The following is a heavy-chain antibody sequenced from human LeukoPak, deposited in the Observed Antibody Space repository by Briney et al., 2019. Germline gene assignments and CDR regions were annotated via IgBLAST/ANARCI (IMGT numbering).Heavy chain of an antibody. J-gene: IGHJ4*02. CDR2: LSYTGKT. CDR1: GVSVSTSH. Sequence: PSETLSLTCNASGVSVSTSHWNWIRQRPGKGLEWIGCLSYTGKTDYNPSLKSRVSISLGSSNNHFSLKLTSVTAADTAVYYCSEGYFEPFDHWGQGILVTDSS. CDR3: SEGYFEPFDH. D-gene: IGHD2/OR15-2a*01. V-gene: IGHV4-59*02.